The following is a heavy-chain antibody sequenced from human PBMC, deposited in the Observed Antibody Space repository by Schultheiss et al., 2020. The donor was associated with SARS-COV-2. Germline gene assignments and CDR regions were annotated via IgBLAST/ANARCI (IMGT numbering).Heavy chain of an antibody. J-gene: IGHJ3*02. CDR2: ISGSGGST. Sequence: GGSLRLSCAASGFTFSSYAMSWVRQAPGKGLEWVSAISGSGGSTYYADSVKGRFTISRDNSKNTLYLQMNSLRAEDTAVYYCATRAKRWLQFPDAFDIWGQGTMVTVSS. D-gene: IGHD5-24*01. CDR3: ATRAKRWLQFPDAFDI. V-gene: IGHV3-23*01. CDR1: GFTFSSYA.